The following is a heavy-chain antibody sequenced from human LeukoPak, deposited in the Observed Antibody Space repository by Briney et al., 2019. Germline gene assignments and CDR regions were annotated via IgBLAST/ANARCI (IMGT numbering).Heavy chain of an antibody. CDR1: GDSIRRDNYY. V-gene: IGHV4-39*01. D-gene: IGHD3-16*02. J-gene: IGHJ4*02. CDR2: IYYSGST. CDR3: ATHPLLDY. Sequence: SETLSLTCTVSGDSIRRDNYYWGWIRQPPGKGLEWIGSIYYSGSTYYNPSLKSRVSISVDPSKSQFSLKLTTVTAADTAVYYCATHPLLDYWGQGSLVTVSS.